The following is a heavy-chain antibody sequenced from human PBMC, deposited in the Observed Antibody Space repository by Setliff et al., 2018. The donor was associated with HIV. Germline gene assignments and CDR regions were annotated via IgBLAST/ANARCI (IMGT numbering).Heavy chain of an antibody. D-gene: IGHD2-15*01. Sequence: ASVKVSCKASGYTFTSYGISWVRQAPGQGLEWMGWISAYNGNTNYAQKLQGRVTMTTDTSTSTAYMELRSLGSDDTAVYYCARDFKAVLVGYYYYMDVWGKGTTVTVSS. CDR3: ARDFKAVLVGYYYYMDV. V-gene: IGHV1-18*01. CDR2: ISAYNGNT. J-gene: IGHJ6*03. CDR1: GYTFTSYG.